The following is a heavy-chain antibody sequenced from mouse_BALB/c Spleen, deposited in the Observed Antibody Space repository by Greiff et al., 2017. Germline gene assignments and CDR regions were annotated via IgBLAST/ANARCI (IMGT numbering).Heavy chain of an antibody. J-gene: IGHJ1*01. V-gene: IGHV5-17*02. CDR3: ARSDYDYDDWYFDV. D-gene: IGHD2-4*01. CDR2: ISSGSSTI. CDR1: GFTFSSFG. Sequence: DVMLVESGGGLVQPGGSRKLSCAASGFTFSSFGMHWVRQAPEKGLEWVAYISSGSSTIYYADTVKGRFTISRDNPKNTLFLQMTSLRSEDTAMYYCARSDYDYDDWYFDVWGAGTTVTVSS.